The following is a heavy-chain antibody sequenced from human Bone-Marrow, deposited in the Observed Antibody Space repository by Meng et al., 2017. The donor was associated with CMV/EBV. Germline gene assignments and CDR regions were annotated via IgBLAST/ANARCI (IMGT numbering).Heavy chain of an antibody. V-gene: IGHV3-33*01. J-gene: IGHJ4*02. D-gene: IGHD1-14*01. CDR1: GFTFSSYG. Sequence: GGSLRLSCAASGFTFSSYGMHWVRQAPGKGLEWVAVIWYDGSNKYYADSVKGRFTISRDNSKNTLYLQMNSLRAEDTAVYYCARHGAAGGSSYYFDYWGQGTLVTVSS. CDR2: IWYDGSNK. CDR3: ARHGAAGGSSYYFDY.